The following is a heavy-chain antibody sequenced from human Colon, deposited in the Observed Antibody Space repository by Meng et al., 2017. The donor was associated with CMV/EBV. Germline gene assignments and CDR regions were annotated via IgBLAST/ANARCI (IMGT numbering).Heavy chain of an antibody. J-gene: IGHJ4*02. CDR3: ARLIATAGNYFDY. CDR2: IYPGDSDT. V-gene: IGHV5-51*01. Sequence: KVSCKGSGYSFSSYWIGWVRQMPGKGLEWMGIIYPGDSDTRYSPSIQGQLTMSVHKSISTAYLQWSSLKASDTAMYFCARLIATAGNYFDYWGQGALVTVSS. CDR1: GYSFSSYW. D-gene: IGHD6-13*01.